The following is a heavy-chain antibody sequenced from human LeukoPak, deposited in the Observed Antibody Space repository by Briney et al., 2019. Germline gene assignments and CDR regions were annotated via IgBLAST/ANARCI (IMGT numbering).Heavy chain of an antibody. D-gene: IGHD3-22*01. Sequence: SETLSLTCSVSGGSISSSRSYWGWIRQTPGKGLEWVGSIYYNGDTYYNPSFKSRVSMSVDTAKNQISLILTSVTAADTAVYYCARLKYYFDRSGYRAEYFQQWGQGTLVTASS. J-gene: IGHJ1*01. V-gene: IGHV4-39*07. CDR2: IYYNGDT. CDR3: ARLKYYFDRSGYRAEYFQQ. CDR1: GGSISSSRSY.